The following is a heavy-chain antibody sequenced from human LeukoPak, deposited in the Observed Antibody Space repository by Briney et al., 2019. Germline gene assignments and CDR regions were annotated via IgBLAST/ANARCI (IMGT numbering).Heavy chain of an antibody. J-gene: IGHJ4*02. V-gene: IGHV3-30*02. CDR2: IRSDGSYK. CDR3: AKQAGGTAYFDY. D-gene: IGHD1-26*01. CDR1: GFSFNNYG. Sequence: GGSLRLSCAASGFSFNNYGMHWVRQAPGKGLEWVAFIRSDGSYKYYADSVKGRFTISRDNSKNTLYLQMNSLRAEDTAVYYCAKQAGGTAYFDYWGQGTLVTVSS.